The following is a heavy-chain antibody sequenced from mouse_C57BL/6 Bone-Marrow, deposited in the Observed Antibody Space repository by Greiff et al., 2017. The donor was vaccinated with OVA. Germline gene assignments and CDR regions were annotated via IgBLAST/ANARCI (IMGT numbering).Heavy chain of an antibody. CDR1: GFSLTSYG. D-gene: IGHD2-12*01. J-gene: IGHJ3*01. CDR3: ASGRRSAWFAY. V-gene: IGHV2-6*01. CDR2: IWGVGST. Sequence: QVQLKQSGPGLVAPSQSLSITCTVSGFSLTSYGVDWVRQSPGKGLEWLGVIWGVGSTNYNSALKSRLSISKDNSKSQVFLKMNSLQTDDTAMYYCASGRRSAWFAYWGQGTLVTVSA.